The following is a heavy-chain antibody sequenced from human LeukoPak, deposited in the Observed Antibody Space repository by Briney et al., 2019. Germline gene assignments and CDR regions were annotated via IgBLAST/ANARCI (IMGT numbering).Heavy chain of an antibody. CDR1: GFTFSSYA. V-gene: IGHV3-64D*06. Sequence: PGGSLRLSCSASGFTFSSYAMNWVRQAPGKGLEYVSAISSNGGSTYYADSVKGRFTISRDNSKNTLYLQMSSLRAEDTAVYYCVKLRIPPYGGFDYWGHGTLVTVSS. D-gene: IGHD4/OR15-4a*01. CDR2: ISSNGGST. CDR3: VKLRIPPYGGFDY. J-gene: IGHJ4*01.